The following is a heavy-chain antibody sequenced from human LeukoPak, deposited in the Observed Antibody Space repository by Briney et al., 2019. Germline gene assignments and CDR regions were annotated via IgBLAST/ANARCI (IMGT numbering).Heavy chain of an antibody. CDR1: GFTFSSYA. V-gene: IGHV3-23*01. Sequence: PGGSLRLSCAASGFTFSSYAMSWVRQAPGKGLEWVSAISGSGGSTYYADSVKGRFPISRDNSKNTLYLQMNSLRAEDTAVYYCAKGRVLRYFDWSPMFDYWGQGTLVTVSS. CDR3: AKGRVLRYFDWSPMFDY. D-gene: IGHD3-9*01. J-gene: IGHJ4*02. CDR2: ISGSGGST.